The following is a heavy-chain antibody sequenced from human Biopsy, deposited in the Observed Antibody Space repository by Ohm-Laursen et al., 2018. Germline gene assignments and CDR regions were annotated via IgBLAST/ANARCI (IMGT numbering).Heavy chain of an antibody. CDR3: AREGAFGDTDAYYGLDV. CDR2: MNPNSGNT. V-gene: IGHV1-8*01. CDR1: GYTFNTYD. J-gene: IGHJ6*02. Sequence: SVKVSCNASGYTFNTYDINWVRQAAGQGPEWMGWMNPNSGNTGFAQKLQGRITMTRSTSITTAYMELTNLRSEDTAVYYCAREGAFGDTDAYYGLDVWGLGTTVTVSS. D-gene: IGHD3-16*01.